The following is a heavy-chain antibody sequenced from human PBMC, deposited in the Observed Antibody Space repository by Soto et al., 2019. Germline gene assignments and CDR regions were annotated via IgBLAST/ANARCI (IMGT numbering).Heavy chain of an antibody. CDR2: ISGRGENT. V-gene: IGHV3-23*01. CDR3: AKDRGTGDYGVNAVDI. D-gene: IGHD4-17*01. J-gene: IGHJ3*02. Sequence: EVQLLESGGGLVQPGGSLRLSCAASGFTFSVFAMSWVRQAPGKGLELVSTISGRGENTYYADSVKGRFTISRDNSKNTLNLQMNGLRVEDTAVYYCAKDRGTGDYGVNAVDIWGEGTMVTVAS. CDR1: GFTFSVFA.